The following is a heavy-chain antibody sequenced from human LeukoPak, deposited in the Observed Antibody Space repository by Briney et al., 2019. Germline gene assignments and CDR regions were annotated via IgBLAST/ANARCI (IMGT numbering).Heavy chain of an antibody. CDR3: AKGITSSPTCPIDY. CDR2: ISDSGGSA. Sequence: GESMRLSCAASGFTFRSYAMNWVRQAPGKGLQWVSVISDSGGSAHYADSVQGRFTISRDNSKNTLYIQMNSLRAEDTAIYYCAKGITSSPTCPIDYWGPGTLRPVFS. CDR1: GFTFRSYA. V-gene: IGHV3-23*01. D-gene: IGHD2-2*01. J-gene: IGHJ4*02.